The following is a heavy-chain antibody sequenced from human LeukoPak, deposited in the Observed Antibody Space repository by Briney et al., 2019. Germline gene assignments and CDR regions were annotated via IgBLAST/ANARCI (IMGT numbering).Heavy chain of an antibody. CDR1: GFTFSSYA. CDR2: ISGSGAST. V-gene: IGHV3-23*01. CDR3: AELGITMIGGV. D-gene: IGHD3-10*02. Sequence: PGGSLRLSCAASGFTFSSYAMNWVRQAPGKGLEWVSGISGSGASTYYADSVRGRFTISRDNSKNTLYLQMNSLRAEDTAVYYCAELGITMIGGVWGKGTTVTISS. J-gene: IGHJ6*04.